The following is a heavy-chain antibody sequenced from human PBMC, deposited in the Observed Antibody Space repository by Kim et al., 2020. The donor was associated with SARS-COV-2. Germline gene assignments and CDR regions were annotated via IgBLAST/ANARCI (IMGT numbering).Heavy chain of an antibody. CDR1: GYTFTSYG. V-gene: IGHV1-18*04. J-gene: IGHJ6*02. CDR3: ARGEPYYYGSGSWGMDV. CDR2: ISAYNGNT. Sequence: ASVKVSCKASGYTFTSYGISWVRQAPGQGLEWMGWISAYNGNTNYAQKLQGRVTMTTDTSTSTAYMELRSLRSDDTAVYYCARGEPYYYGSGSWGMDVWGQGTTVTVSS. D-gene: IGHD3-10*01.